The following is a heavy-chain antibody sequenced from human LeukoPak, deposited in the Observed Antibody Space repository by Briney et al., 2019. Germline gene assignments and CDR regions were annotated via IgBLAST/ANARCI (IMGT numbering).Heavy chain of an antibody. Sequence: PGGSLRLSCAASGFTFSSQAMSWVRQAPGKGLEWVSYISPGGDEVYFADSVKGRFTISRDNAKNSLFLQMSSLTAEDTAVYYCSGGRDIAVAGPGGYFDYWGQGSLVTVSS. CDR3: SGGRDIAVAGPGGYFDY. D-gene: IGHD6-19*01. V-gene: IGHV3-11*01. J-gene: IGHJ4*02. CDR1: GFTFSSQA. CDR2: ISPGGDEV.